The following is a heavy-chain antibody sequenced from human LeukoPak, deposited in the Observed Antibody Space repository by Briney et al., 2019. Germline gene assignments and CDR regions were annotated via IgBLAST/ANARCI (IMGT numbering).Heavy chain of an antibody. D-gene: IGHD5-18*01. Sequence: GGSLRLSCAASGFRFNTYWMSWVRQAPGKGLEWVANIKKDGSEKYYVDSVKGRFTISRDNTKTSLHLQMNSLRAEDTAVYYCARDLSGVTGYTYGRGIDYWGQGTLVTVSS. CDR3: ARDLSGVTGYTYGRGIDY. J-gene: IGHJ4*02. V-gene: IGHV3-7*01. CDR1: GFRFNTYW. CDR2: IKKDGSEK.